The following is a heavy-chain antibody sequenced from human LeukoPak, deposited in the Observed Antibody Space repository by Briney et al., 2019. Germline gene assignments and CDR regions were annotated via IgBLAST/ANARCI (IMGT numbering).Heavy chain of an antibody. V-gene: IGHV3-30*18. CDR3: AKDIGISPHDY. D-gene: IGHD2-15*01. CDR2: ISYDGSNK. Sequence: GGSLRLSCAASGFTFSSYGMHWVRQAPGKGLEWVAAISYDGSNKYYADSVKGRFTISRDNSKNTLYLQMNSLRAEDTAVYYCAKDIGISPHDYWGQGTLVTVSS. J-gene: IGHJ4*02. CDR1: GFTFSSYG.